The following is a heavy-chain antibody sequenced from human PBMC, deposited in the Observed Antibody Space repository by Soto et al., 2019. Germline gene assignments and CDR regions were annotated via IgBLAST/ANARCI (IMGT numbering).Heavy chain of an antibody. Sequence: GGSLRLSCAASGFTFSSYSMNWVRQAPGKGLEWVSSISSSSSYIYYADSVKGRFTISRDNAKNSLYLQMNSLRAEDTAVYYCARDLQGSGSYYTPYYMDVRGKGTTVTVSS. V-gene: IGHV3-21*01. CDR3: ARDLQGSGSYYTPYYMDV. CDR1: GFTFSSYS. D-gene: IGHD3-10*01. J-gene: IGHJ6*03. CDR2: ISSSSSYI.